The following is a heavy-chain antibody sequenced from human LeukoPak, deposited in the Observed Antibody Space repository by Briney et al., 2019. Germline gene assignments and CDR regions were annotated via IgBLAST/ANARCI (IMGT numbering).Heavy chain of an antibody. CDR2: ISWDGGST. Sequence: GGSLRLSCAASGFTFDDYAMHWVRQAPGKGLEWVSLISWDGGSTYYADSVKGRFTISRDNSKSTLYLQMGSLRTEDMAVYYCARGRLVVTALDYWGQGTLVTVSS. CDR1: GFTFDDYA. D-gene: IGHD2-21*02. V-gene: IGHV3-43D*03. CDR3: ARGRLVVTALDY. J-gene: IGHJ4*02.